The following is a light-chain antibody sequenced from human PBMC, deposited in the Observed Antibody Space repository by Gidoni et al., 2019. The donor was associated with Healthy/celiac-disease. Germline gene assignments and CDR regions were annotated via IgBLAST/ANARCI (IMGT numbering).Light chain of an antibody. CDR1: SSDVGSYNL. CDR3: CSYAGSSSHVV. Sequence: QSALTQPASVSGSPGQSITISCTGTSSDVGSYNLVPWYHQHPGKAPKLMIYEVSKRPSGVSNRFSGSKSGNTASLTISGLQAEDEADYYCCSYAGSSSHVVFGGGTKLTVL. V-gene: IGLV2-23*02. J-gene: IGLJ2*01. CDR2: EVS.